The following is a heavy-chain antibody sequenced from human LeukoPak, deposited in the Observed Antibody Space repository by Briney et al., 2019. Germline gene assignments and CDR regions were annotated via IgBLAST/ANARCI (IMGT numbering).Heavy chain of an antibody. CDR2: IYTSGST. D-gene: IGHD3-3*01. V-gene: IGHV4-61*02. Sequence: PSQTLSLTCTVSGGSISSGSYYWSWIRQPAGKGLEWIGRIYTSGSTNYNPSLKSRVTISVDTSKNQFSLKLSSVTAADTAVYYCARDFRAGITIFGVVPYYYMDVWGKGTTVTVSS. J-gene: IGHJ6*03. CDR3: ARDFRAGITIFGVVPYYYMDV. CDR1: GGSISSGSYY.